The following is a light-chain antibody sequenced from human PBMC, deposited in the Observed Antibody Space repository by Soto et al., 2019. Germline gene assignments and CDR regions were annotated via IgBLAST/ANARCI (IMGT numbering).Light chain of an antibody. V-gene: IGKV3-15*01. Sequence: IVMTQSPATLSVSPGERAALSCRASQSVSNNVAWYEQKPGQAPRLLIYGGSTRATDIPVRFSGSGSGTEFTLTISSLQSEDFAVYYCQQFNNGLTFGGGTKVDIK. CDR1: QSVSNN. CDR2: GGS. CDR3: QQFNNGLT. J-gene: IGKJ4*01.